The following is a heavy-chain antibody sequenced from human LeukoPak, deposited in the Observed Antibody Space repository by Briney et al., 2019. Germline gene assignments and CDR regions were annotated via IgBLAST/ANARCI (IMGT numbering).Heavy chain of an antibody. CDR1: GVSVSDYY. CDR2: VSPGGYT. J-gene: IGHJ5*02. Sequence: SEPLSLTCAVSGVSVSDYYWSWIRQSAEKGLDWIGEVSPGGYTTYNPSLRSRVIISEDTSENQLSLTVTSVTAADTALYYCARIRCGRGQARCYNHWAQGSLVTVAS. V-gene: IGHV4-34*01. D-gene: IGHD2-21*01. CDR3: ARIRCGRGQARCYNH.